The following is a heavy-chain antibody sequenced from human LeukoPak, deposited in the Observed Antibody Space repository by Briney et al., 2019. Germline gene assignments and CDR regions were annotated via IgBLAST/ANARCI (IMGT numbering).Heavy chain of an antibody. CDR3: ARFYYYDSSGSAWFDP. J-gene: IGHJ5*02. CDR1: SGSISSYY. D-gene: IGHD3-22*01. Sequence: SETLSLTCTVSSGSISSYYWSWIRQPPGKGLEWIGYIYYSGSTNYNPSLKSRVTTSVDTSKNQFSLKLSSVTAADTAVYYCARFYYYDSSGSAWFDPWGQGTLVTVSS. CDR2: IYYSGST. V-gene: IGHV4-59*01.